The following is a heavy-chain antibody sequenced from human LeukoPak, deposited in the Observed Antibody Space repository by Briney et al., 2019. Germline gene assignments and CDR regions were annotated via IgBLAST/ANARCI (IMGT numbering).Heavy chain of an antibody. CDR2: IYYSGGT. Sequence: SETLSLTCTVSGGSISSNGYYWAWFRQPPGKGLEWIGSIYYSGGTYYNPSLKSRVTISIDTSKNQFSLKLSSVTAADTAVYYCATSSGNYYYWGQGTLVTVSS. D-gene: IGHD1-26*01. CDR1: GGSISSNGYY. V-gene: IGHV4-39*01. CDR3: ATSSGNYYY. J-gene: IGHJ4*02.